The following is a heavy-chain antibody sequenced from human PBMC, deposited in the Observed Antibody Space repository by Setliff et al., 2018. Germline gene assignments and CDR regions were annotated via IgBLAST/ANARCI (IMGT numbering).Heavy chain of an antibody. D-gene: IGHD3-10*01. CDR1: GFTFSSYS. Sequence: GGSLRLSCAASGFTFSSYSMNWVRQAPGKGLEWVSYISSSSSTIYYADSVKGRSTISRDNAKNSLYLQMNSLRAEDTAVYYCARGAGGTMVRGVRGMDVWGQGTTVTVSS. V-gene: IGHV3-48*04. CDR2: ISSSSSTI. CDR3: ARGAGGTMVRGVRGMDV. J-gene: IGHJ6*02.